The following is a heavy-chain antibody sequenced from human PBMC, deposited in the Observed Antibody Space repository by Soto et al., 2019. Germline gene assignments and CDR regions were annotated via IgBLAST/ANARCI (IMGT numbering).Heavy chain of an antibody. Sequence: GGSLRLSCAASGFTFSNAWMNWVRQAPGKGLEWVGRIKSKTDGGTTDYAAPVKGRFTISRDDSKNTLYLQMNSLKTEDTAVYYCTTDSWGHYYDSSGFDFDYWGQGTLVTVSS. CDR3: TTDSWGHYYDSSGFDFDY. D-gene: IGHD3-22*01. CDR1: GFTFSNAW. V-gene: IGHV3-15*07. CDR2: IKSKTDGGTT. J-gene: IGHJ4*02.